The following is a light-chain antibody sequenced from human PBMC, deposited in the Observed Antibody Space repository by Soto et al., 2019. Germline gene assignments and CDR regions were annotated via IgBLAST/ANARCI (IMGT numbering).Light chain of an antibody. J-gene: IGKJ5*01. CDR1: QSVSSTY. V-gene: IGKV3-20*01. Sequence: EIVLTHSPGILSLSPGERATLSCRASQSVSSTYLAWYQQKPGQAPRLLIHGASSRATGIPDRFSGSGSGTDFTLTISRLEPADFAVYYCQYYSSSLSITVGQGTRLDIK. CDR3: QYYSSSLSIT. CDR2: GAS.